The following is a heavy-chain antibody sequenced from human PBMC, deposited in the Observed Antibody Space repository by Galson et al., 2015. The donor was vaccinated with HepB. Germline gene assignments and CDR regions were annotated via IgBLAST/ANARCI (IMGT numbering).Heavy chain of an antibody. CDR3: ARDMTIMITFGGVIAPERTDHYYYYGMDV. V-gene: IGHV3-11*06. CDR1: GFTFSDYY. D-gene: IGHD3-16*02. J-gene: IGHJ6*02. CDR2: ISSSSSYT. Sequence: SLRLSCAASGFTFSDYYMSWIRQAPGKGLEWVSYISSSSSYTNYADSVKGRFTISRDNAKNSLYLQMNSLRAEDTAVYYCARDMTIMITFGGVIAPERTDHYYYYGMDVWGQGTTVTVSS.